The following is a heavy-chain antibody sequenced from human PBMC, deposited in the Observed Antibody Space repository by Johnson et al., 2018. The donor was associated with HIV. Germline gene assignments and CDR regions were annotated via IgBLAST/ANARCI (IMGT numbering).Heavy chain of an antibody. CDR3: DYDDRSGYGHDSFYAFDI. CDR2: IKSKTDGGTT. CDR1: GFTFSNAW. D-gene: IGHD3-22*01. J-gene: IGHJ3*02. V-gene: IGHV3-15*01. Sequence: EVQLVESGGGLVQPGGSLRLSCAASGFTFSNAWMSWVRQAPGKGLEWVGRIKSKTDGGTTDYAAPVKGRFTISRDDSKNTLYLQMNSLKTEDTAVYYCDYDDRSGYGHDSFYAFDIWGQGTMVTVSS.